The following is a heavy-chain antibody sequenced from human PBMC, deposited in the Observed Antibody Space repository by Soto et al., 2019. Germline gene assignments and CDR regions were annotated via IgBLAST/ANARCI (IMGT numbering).Heavy chain of an antibody. CDR3: TRRRLRYPSPDYYYYGMDV. CDR2: IRSKAYGGTT. D-gene: IGHD3-9*01. J-gene: IGHJ6*02. CDR1: GFTFGDYA. V-gene: IGHV3-49*03. Sequence: PGGSLRLSCTASGFTFGDYAMSWFRQAPGKGLEWVGFIRSKAYGGTTEYAASVKGRFTISRDDSKSIAYLQMNSLKTEDTAVYYCTRRRLRYPSPDYYYYGMDVWGQRTTVTVSS.